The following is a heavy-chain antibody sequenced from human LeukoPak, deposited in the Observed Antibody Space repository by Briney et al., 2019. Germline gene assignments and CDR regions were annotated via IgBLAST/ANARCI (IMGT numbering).Heavy chain of an antibody. D-gene: IGHD5-24*01. CDR1: GGSFSGYY. J-gene: IGHJ4*02. V-gene: IGHV4-34*01. CDR3: ARVARGRMANRYYFDY. CDR2: INHSGST. Sequence: SETLSLTCAVYGGSFSGYYWSWVRQPPGKGLEWIGEINHSGSTNYNPSLKSRVTISVDTSKNQFSLKLSSVTAADTAVYYCARVARGRMANRYYFDYWGQGTLVTVSS.